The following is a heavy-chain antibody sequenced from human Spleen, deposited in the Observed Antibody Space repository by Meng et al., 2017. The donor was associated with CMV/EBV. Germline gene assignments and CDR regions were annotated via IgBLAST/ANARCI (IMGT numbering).Heavy chain of an antibody. CDR1: GGSISSYY. CDR3: ARSPYYGSGSYYNG. Sequence: SETLSLTCTVSGGSISSYYWSWIRQPPGKGLEWIGYIYYRGSTNYNPSLKSRVTISVDTSKNQFSLKLSSVTAADTAVYYCARSPYYGSGSYYNGWGQGTLVTVSS. V-gene: IGHV4-59*01. CDR2: IYYRGST. D-gene: IGHD3-10*01. J-gene: IGHJ4*02.